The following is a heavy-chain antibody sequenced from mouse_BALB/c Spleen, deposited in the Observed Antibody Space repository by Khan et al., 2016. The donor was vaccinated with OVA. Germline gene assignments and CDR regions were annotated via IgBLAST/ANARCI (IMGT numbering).Heavy chain of an antibody. CDR2: IYHSGSI. J-gene: IGHJ4*01. D-gene: IGHD2-1*01. CDR1: GYSITSGYS. Sequence: VQLKESGPDLVKPSQSLSLTCTVTGYSITSGYSWHWIRQFPGNKLEWMGYIYHSGSIKYNPSLKSRFSITRDTSKNLLLLHWNSVTTEDTATYYCVRDGNYMDYWGQGTSVTVSS. V-gene: IGHV3-1*02. CDR3: VRDGNYMDY.